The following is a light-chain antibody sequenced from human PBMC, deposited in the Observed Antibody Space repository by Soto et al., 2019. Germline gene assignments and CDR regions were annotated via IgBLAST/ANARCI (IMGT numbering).Light chain of an antibody. Sequence: DIQMTQSPSSLSASVGDRVTITCRASQSISTYLNWYQQKPGKAPKLLIYAASSLQSGVPSTFSGSGSGTDFTLTISSLQPEDFATYYCQQNYLTPLTFGQGTKVDIK. CDR3: QQNYLTPLT. J-gene: IGKJ1*01. CDR2: AAS. V-gene: IGKV1-39*01. CDR1: QSISTY.